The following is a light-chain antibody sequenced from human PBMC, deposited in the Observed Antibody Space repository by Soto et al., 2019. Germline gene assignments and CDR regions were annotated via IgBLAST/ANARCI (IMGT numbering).Light chain of an antibody. V-gene: IGKV1-27*01. CDR2: AAY. J-gene: IGKJ4*01. CDR3: QKYDNAPLT. CDR1: QEISTY. Sequence: DIQMTQAPSSLSASVGDRVTITSRARQEISTYLAWYQQKPGKVPKLLISAAYTLQSGVPPRFSGSGSGTDFTLTISSLQPEDVATYYCQKYDNAPLTFGGGTKVEIK.